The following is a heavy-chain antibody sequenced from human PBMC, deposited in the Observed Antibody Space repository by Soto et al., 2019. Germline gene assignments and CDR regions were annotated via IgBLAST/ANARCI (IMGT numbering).Heavy chain of an antibody. Sequence: QVQLVQSGAEVKKPGASVEVSCKASGYTFTSYGISWVRQAPGQGLEWMGWISAYNGNTNYAQKLQGRVTMTTDTSTSTAYMELRSLRSDDTAVYYCAREVGRCSGGSCYFIGFDYWGQGTLVTVSS. CDR3: AREVGRCSGGSCYFIGFDY. V-gene: IGHV1-18*01. J-gene: IGHJ4*02. CDR1: GYTFTSYG. CDR2: ISAYNGNT. D-gene: IGHD2-15*01.